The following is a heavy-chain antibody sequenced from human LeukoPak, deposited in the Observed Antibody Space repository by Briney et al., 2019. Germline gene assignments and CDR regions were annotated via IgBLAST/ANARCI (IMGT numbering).Heavy chain of an antibody. V-gene: IGHV1-69*04. J-gene: IGHJ6*02. CDR2: IIPIFGIA. Sequence: PAASVKVSCKASGGTFSSYAISWVRQAPGQRLEWMGRIIPIFGIANYAQKFQGRVTITADKSTSTAYMELSSLRSEDTAVYYCARGCGGDCYSEDYYYGMDVWGQGTTVTVSS. D-gene: IGHD2-21*02. CDR1: GGTFSSYA. CDR3: ARGCGGDCYSEDYYYGMDV.